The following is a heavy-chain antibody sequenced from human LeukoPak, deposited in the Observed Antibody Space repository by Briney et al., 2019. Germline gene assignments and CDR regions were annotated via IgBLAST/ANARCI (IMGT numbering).Heavy chain of an antibody. J-gene: IGHJ1*01. V-gene: IGHV3-23*01. CDR3: AKDGGWELPEYSQH. CDR1: GFTFSSYA. Sequence: GGSLRLSCAASGFTFSSYAMSWVRLAPGKGLEWVSAISGSGGSTYYADSVKGRFTISRDNSKNTLYLQMNSLRAEDTAVYYCAKDGGWELPEYSQHWGQGTLVTVSS. D-gene: IGHD1-26*01. CDR2: ISGSGGST.